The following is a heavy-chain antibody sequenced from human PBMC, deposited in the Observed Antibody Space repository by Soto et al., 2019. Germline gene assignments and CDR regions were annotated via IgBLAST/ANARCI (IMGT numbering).Heavy chain of an antibody. Sequence: QVQLQESGSGLVKPSQSLSLTCTVSGVSLNTADTWWSWIRQSPGKGMEFIGYYHSGGSTYYDASFRSRVIISADTSISQFSLKLSSVTVADTAVYFCVRSRQMESGNDSGLDVWGQGTTVTVSS. D-gene: IGHD1-1*01. CDR3: VRSRQMESGNDSGLDV. J-gene: IGHJ6*02. CDR2: YHSGGST. V-gene: IGHV4-30-4*01. CDR1: GVSLNTADTW.